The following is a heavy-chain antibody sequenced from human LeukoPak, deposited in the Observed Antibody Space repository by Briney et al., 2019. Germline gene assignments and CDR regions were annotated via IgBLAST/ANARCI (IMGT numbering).Heavy chain of an antibody. V-gene: IGHV3-23*01. J-gene: IGHJ4*02. CDR1: GFTFSSYA. D-gene: IGHD3-22*01. CDR2: ISGSGGST. Sequence: GGSLRLSCAASGFTFSSYAMSWVRQAPGKGLEWVSAISGSGGSTYYADSVKGRFTISRDNSKNTLYLQMNSLRAEDTAVYYCAKDEYYYDSSGYYYWYYLDYWGQGTLVTVSS. CDR3: AKDEYYYDSSGYYYWYYLDY.